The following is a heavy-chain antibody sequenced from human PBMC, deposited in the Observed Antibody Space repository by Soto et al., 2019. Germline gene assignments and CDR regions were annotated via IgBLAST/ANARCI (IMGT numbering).Heavy chain of an antibody. V-gene: IGHV4-34*01. CDR1: GGSFSGYY. J-gene: IGHJ6*02. D-gene: IGHD3-3*01. CDR2: INHSGST. CDR3: ARGTYDFWSGSGYYYYGMDV. Sequence: SETLSLTCAVYGGSFSGYYWSWIRQPPGKGLEWIGEINHSGSTNYNPSLKSRVTISVDTSKNQFSLKLSSVTAADTAVYYCARGTYDFWSGSGYYYYGMDVWGQGTTVTVSS.